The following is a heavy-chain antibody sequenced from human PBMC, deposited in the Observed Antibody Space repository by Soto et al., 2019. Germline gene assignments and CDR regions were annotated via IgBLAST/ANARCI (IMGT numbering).Heavy chain of an antibody. Sequence: SETLSLTCTVSSGSLSSGNYYWSWIRQPPGKGLEWIGYLSYSGTTYYNPSLKSRVTSSVDTSKNQFSLKLTSVTAADTAVYYCARDEKNSDYYSGLDVWGQGTTVTV. D-gene: IGHD3-10*01. CDR3: ARDEKNSDYYSGLDV. V-gene: IGHV4-30-4*08. CDR1: SGSLSSGNYY. CDR2: LSYSGTT. J-gene: IGHJ6*02.